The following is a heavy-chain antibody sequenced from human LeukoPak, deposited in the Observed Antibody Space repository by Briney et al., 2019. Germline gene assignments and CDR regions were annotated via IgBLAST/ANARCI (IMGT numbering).Heavy chain of an antibody. CDR1: GFTLSSYN. CDR3: GRAGPVTKDHFMDV. CDR2: ISTSSSYI. J-gene: IGHJ6*03. Sequence: GGSLRLSCAASGFTLSSYNMKWVRQAPGKGLEWVSSISTSSSYIYYADSVKGRSTISRDNAKNSLFLQMNSLSAEDTAVYYCGRAGPVTKDHFMDVWGKGTTVTVSS. V-gene: IGHV3-21*01. D-gene: IGHD2-2*01.